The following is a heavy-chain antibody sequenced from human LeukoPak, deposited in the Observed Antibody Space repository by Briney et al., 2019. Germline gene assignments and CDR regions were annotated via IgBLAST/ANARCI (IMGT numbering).Heavy chain of an antibody. V-gene: IGHV1-69*05. Sequence: SVKVSCKASGGTFSSYAISWVRQAPGQGLEWMGRIIPIFGTANYAQKFQGRVTITTDESTSTAYMGLSSLRSEDTAVYYCARHLEGYSSSSYYYYYYMDVWGKGTTVTVSS. J-gene: IGHJ6*03. CDR3: ARHLEGYSSSSYYYYYYMDV. CDR2: IIPIFGTA. D-gene: IGHD6-6*01. CDR1: GGTFSSYA.